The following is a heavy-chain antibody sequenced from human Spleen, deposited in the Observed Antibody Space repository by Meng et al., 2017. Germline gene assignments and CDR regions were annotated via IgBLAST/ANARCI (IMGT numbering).Heavy chain of an antibody. CDR3: ARSRLAYFDY. J-gene: IGHJ4*02. Sequence: GESLKISCAAFGFTFSSYAMHWVRQAPGKGLEWVAVISYDGSNKYYTDSVKGRFTITRDNSKNTLYLQMNSKRAEETAVYYCARSRLAYFDYWGQGSLVTVSS. V-gene: IGHV3-30*10. CDR1: GFTFSSYA. CDR2: ISYDGSNK.